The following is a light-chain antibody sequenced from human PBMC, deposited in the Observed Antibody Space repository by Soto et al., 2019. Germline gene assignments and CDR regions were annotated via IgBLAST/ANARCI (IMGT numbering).Light chain of an antibody. V-gene: IGKV1-39*01. CDR3: QQSYSSPFT. CDR1: QTISNY. Sequence: DIQMTQSPSSLSASIGDTITITCRPSQTISNYLHWYQQKPGKAPNLLISTASTLHSGVPPRFSGNASATEFTLTISSLQPDDCATYYCQQSYSSPFTFGQGTRVEI. CDR2: TAS. J-gene: IGKJ2*01.